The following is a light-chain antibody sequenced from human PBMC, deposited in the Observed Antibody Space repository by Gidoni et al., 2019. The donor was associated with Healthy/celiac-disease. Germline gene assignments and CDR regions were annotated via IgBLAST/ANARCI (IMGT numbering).Light chain of an antibody. J-gene: IGKJ4*01. Sequence: EIVLTKSPATLSLSPGERATRACRASQSVSSYLDWYQQKPGQAPRLLIYDASNRASGIPDRFSGSGSGTDFTLTISSLEPEDFAVYYCQQRSHWPLTFGRGTKVEIK. V-gene: IGKV3-11*01. CDR1: QSVSSY. CDR2: DAS. CDR3: QQRSHWPLT.